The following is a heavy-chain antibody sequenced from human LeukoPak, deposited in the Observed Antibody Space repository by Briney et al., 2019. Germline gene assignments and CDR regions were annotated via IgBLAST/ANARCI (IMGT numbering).Heavy chain of an antibody. D-gene: IGHD2-15*01. CDR2: INHSGST. CDR1: GGSFSGYY. J-gene: IGHJ6*03. V-gene: IGHV4-34*01. Sequence: PSETLSLTCAVYGGSFSGYYWSWIRQPPGKGLEWIGEINHSGSTNYNPSLKSRVTISVDTSKNQFSLKLRSVTAADTAVYYCARVLRYCSGGNCYSGGLGYMDVWGKGTTVTISS. CDR3: ARVLRYCSGGNCYSGGLGYMDV.